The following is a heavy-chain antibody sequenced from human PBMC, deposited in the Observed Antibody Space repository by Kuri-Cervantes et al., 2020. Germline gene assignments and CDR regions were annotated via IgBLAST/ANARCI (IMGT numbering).Heavy chain of an antibody. V-gene: IGHV1-2*02. J-gene: IGHJ6*02. D-gene: IGHD1-26*01. CDR3: AREYSGSYSRYYGMDV. CDR1: GYTFTGYY. Sequence: ASVKVSCKASGYTFTGYYMHWVRQAPGQGLEWMGWINPNSGGTNYAQKFQGRVIMTRDTSISTAYMELSRLRSDDTAVYYCAREYSGSYSRYYGMDVWGQGTTVTVSS. CDR2: INPNSGGT.